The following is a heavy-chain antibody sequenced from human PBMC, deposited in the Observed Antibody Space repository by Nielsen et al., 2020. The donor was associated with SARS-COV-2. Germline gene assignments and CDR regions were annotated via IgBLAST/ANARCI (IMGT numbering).Heavy chain of an antibody. Sequence: SLKTPRAAFGFTLRDYYLSWIRQAPGKGLGWVSYISSSGSTIYYADSVKGRFTISRDNAKNSLYLQMNSLRAEDTAVYYCARDQAAAGTNDAFDIWGQGTMVTVSS. V-gene: IGHV3-11*01. CDR2: ISSSGSTI. CDR3: ARDQAAAGTNDAFDI. D-gene: IGHD6-13*01. J-gene: IGHJ3*02. CDR1: GFTLRDYY.